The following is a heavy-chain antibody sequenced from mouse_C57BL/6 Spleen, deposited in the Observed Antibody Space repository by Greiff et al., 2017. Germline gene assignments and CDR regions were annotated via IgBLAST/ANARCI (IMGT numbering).Heavy chain of an antibody. J-gene: IGHJ2*01. D-gene: IGHD1-1*01. V-gene: IGHV1-64*01. CDR2: IHPNSGST. CDR3: ARWRNGVGNYFDY. CDR1: GYTFTSYW. Sequence: QVQLQQPGAELVKPGASVKLSCKASGYTFTSYWMHWVKQRPGQGLEWIGMIHPNSGSTNYNEKFKSKATLTVDKSSSTAYMQLSSLTSEDSAVXYCARWRNGVGNYFDYWGQGTTLTVSS.